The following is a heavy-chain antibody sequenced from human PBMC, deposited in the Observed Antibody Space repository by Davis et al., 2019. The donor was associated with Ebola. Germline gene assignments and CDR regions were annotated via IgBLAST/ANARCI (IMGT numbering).Heavy chain of an antibody. CDR1: GFTFSSYG. D-gene: IGHD3-10*01. CDR3: ARDNLDVLLWFGAGMDV. Sequence: PGGSLRLSCAASGFTFSSYGMHWVRQAPGKGLEWVAVISYDGSNKYYADSVKGRFTISRDNAKNSLYLQMNSLRDEDTAVYYCARDNLDVLLWFGAGMDVWGQGTTVTVSS. V-gene: IGHV3-30*03. J-gene: IGHJ6*02. CDR2: ISYDGSNK.